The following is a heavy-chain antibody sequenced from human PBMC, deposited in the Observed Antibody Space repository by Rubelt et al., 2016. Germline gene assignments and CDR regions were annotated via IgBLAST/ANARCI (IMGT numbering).Heavy chain of an antibody. CDR2: ISYERSDK. D-gene: IGHD6-25*01. V-gene: IGHV3-30*03. CDR3: AVIAAAGAFDY. J-gene: IGHJ4*02. Sequence: QVQLVESGGGVVKPGRSLRLSCAASGFTFSTYGMHWVRQAPGQGLEWVALISYERSDKYYADSVRCRFTISRDNSKNTLYMQRNSLRAEDTAVYYCAVIAAAGAFDYWGQGTLVTVSS. CDR1: GFTFSTYG.